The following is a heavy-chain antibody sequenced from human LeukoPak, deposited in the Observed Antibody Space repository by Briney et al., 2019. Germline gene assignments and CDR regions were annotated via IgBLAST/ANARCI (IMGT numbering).Heavy chain of an antibody. Sequence: GGSLRLSCAASGFTFSDHYMDWVRQAPGKGLEWVAVIWYDGSNKYYADSVKGRFTISRDNSKNTLYLQMNSLRAEDTAVYYCAKDRASIAVADFDYWGQGTLVTVSS. CDR2: IWYDGSNK. CDR3: AKDRASIAVADFDY. D-gene: IGHD6-19*01. J-gene: IGHJ4*02. V-gene: IGHV3-33*06. CDR1: GFTFSDHY.